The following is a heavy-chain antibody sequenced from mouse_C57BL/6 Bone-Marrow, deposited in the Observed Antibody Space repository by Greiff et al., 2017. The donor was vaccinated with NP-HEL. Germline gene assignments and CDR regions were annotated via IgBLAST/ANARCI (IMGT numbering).Heavy chain of an antibody. D-gene: IGHD2-1*01. CDR3: TFYGNYGFDY. V-gene: IGHV14-4*01. J-gene: IGHJ2*01. CDR2: IYPENGDT. Sequence: LLPSGSVLVPPGASVTLSCTASVFTFNDSYMHWVHQTPVHCLDWIGWIYPENGDTEYASKFQGTATITADTSSNTAYLQLSSLTSEDTAVYYCTFYGNYGFDYWGQGTTLTVSS. CDR1: VFTFNDSY.